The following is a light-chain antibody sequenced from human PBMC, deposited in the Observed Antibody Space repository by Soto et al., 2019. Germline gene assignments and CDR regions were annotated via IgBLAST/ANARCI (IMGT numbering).Light chain of an antibody. V-gene: IGLV1-36*01. Sequence: QPVLTQPPSVSEAPRQRVTISCSGSSSNIGNNDVNWFQQLPGKAPKLLIFYDDLLPSGVSDRFSGSKSGTSASLAIRGLQSEDEADYYCASWDDSLNAVIFGGGTKLTVL. CDR2: YDD. CDR3: ASWDDSLNAVI. J-gene: IGLJ2*01. CDR1: SSNIGNND.